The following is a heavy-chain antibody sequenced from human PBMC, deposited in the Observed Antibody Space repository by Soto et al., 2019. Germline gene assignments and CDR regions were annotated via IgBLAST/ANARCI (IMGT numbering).Heavy chain of an antibody. CDR3: AKGGVVVPAAIPDYYYYYYMDV. D-gene: IGHD2-2*02. J-gene: IGHJ6*03. Sequence: GGSLRLSCAASGFTFSSYAMSWVRQAPGKGLEWVSAISGSGGSTYYADSVKGRFTISRDNSKNTLYLQMNSLRAEDTAVYYCAKGGVVVPAAIPDYYYYYYMDVWGKGTTVTVSS. CDR2: ISGSGGST. CDR1: GFTFSSYA. V-gene: IGHV3-23*01.